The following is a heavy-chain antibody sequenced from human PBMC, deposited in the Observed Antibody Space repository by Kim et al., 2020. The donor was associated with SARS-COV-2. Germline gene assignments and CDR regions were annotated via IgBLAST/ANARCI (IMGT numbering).Heavy chain of an antibody. CDR1: GYTFTSYA. Sequence: ASVKVSCKSSGYTFTSYAMNWVRQAPGQGLEWRGWINTNTGNPTYAQGFTGRFVFSLDTSVSTAYLQICSLKAEDTAVYYCARLAVAGTFDYWGQGTLVTVSS. D-gene: IGHD6-19*01. V-gene: IGHV7-4-1*01. CDR2: INTNTGNP. J-gene: IGHJ4*02. CDR3: ARLAVAGTFDY.